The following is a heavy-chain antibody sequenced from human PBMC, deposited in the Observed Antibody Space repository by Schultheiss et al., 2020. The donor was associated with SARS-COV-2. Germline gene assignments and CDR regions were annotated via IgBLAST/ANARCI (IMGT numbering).Heavy chain of an antibody. V-gene: IGHV3-30*03. Sequence: GGSLRLSCAASGFPFSDYYMSWIRQAPGKGLEWVAVISYDGSNKYYADSVKGRFTISRDNSKNTLYLQMNSLKTEDTAVYYCTTVSSSWNSDYWGQGTLVTVSS. CDR1: GFPFSDYY. CDR3: TTVSSSWNSDY. J-gene: IGHJ4*02. CDR2: ISYDGSNK. D-gene: IGHD6-13*01.